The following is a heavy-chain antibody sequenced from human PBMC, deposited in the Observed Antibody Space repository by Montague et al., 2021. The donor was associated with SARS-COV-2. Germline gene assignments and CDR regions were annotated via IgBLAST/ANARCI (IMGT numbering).Heavy chain of an antibody. V-gene: IGHV3-30-3*01. D-gene: IGHD3-10*01. CDR1: GFTFSSYA. CDR2: ISYDGSNK. CDR3: ARAAQKRYVLLWFGELLHDAFDI. Sequence: SLRLSCAASGFTFSSYAMHWVRQAPGKGLEWVAVISYDGSNKYYXXSLKGRFTISRDNSKNTLYLQMNSLRAEDTAVYYCARAAQKRYVLLWFGELLHDAFDIWGQGTMVTVSS. J-gene: IGHJ3*02.